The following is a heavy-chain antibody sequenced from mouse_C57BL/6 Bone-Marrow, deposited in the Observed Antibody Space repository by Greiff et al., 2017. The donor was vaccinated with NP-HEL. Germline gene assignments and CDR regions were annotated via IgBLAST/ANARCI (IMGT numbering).Heavy chain of an antibody. D-gene: IGHD2-3*01. CDR2: INPNNGGT. Sequence: VQLKQSGPELVKPGASVKIPCKASGYTFTDYNMDWVKQSHGKSLEWIGDINPNNGGTIYTQKFKGKATLTVDKSSSTAYMELRSLTSEDTAFYYCARLYEYFDYWGQGTTLTVSS. J-gene: IGHJ2*01. CDR1: GYTFTDYN. CDR3: ARLYEYFDY. V-gene: IGHV1-18*01.